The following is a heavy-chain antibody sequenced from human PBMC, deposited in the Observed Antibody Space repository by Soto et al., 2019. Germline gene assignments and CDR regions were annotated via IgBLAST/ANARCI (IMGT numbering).Heavy chain of an antibody. V-gene: IGHV4-39*01. CDR1: GGSISSSSYY. D-gene: IGHD6-6*01. CDR3: ASTLCSSPFTYYFDY. Sequence: QLQLQESGPGLVKPSETLSLTCTVSGGSISSSSYYWGWIRQPPGKGLEWIGSIYYSGSTYYNPSLKSRVTISVDTSKNQFSLKLSSVTAADTAVYYCASTLCSSPFTYYFDYWGQGTLVTVSS. J-gene: IGHJ4*02. CDR2: IYYSGST.